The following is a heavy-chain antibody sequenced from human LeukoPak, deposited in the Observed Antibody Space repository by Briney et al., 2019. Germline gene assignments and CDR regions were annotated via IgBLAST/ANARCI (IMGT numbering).Heavy chain of an antibody. D-gene: IGHD5-18*01. CDR2: ISGSGGST. V-gene: IGHV3-23*01. CDR3: AKTWIQLCLYFDY. CDR1: GFTFSSYA. Sequence: GGSLRLSCAASGFTFSSYAMSWVRQAPGKRLEWVSAISGSGGSTYYADSVKGRFTISRDNSKNTLYLQMNSLRAEDTAVYYCAKTWIQLCLYFDYWGQGTLVTVSS. J-gene: IGHJ4*02.